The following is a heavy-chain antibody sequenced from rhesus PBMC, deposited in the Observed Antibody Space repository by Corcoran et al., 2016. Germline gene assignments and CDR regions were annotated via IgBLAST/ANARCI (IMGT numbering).Heavy chain of an antibody. CDR3: TTVLGAAAMFTAEYFEF. Sequence: EVQLVESGGGLVQPGGSLRLSCAASGFTFSSSVMHWVRQASGKGMEWVGRIRSKSNNYETGYAASVKGRFTISRDDSKNTAYLQMNSLKTEDTAVYYCTTVLGAAAMFTAEYFEFWGQGALVTVSS. CDR1: GFTFSSSV. V-gene: IGHV3-118*01. D-gene: IGHD6-43*01. J-gene: IGHJ1*01. CDR2: IRSKSNNYET.